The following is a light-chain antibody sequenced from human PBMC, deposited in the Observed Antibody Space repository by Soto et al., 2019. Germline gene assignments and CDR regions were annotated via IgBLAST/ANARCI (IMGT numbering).Light chain of an antibody. J-gene: IGLJ2*01. CDR2: EVS. Sequence: QSALTQPPSASGSPGQSVTISCTGTSSDVGGYNYVSWYQQHPGKAPKLMIYEVSKRPSGVPDCFSGSRSGNTASLTVSGLQADDEGDYYCSSYAGSNNYVVFGGGTKLTVL. CDR1: SSDVGGYNY. CDR3: SSYAGSNNYVV. V-gene: IGLV2-8*01.